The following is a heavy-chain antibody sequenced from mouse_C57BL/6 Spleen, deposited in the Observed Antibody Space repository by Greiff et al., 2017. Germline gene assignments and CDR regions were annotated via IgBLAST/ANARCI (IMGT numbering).Heavy chain of an antibody. Sequence: VQLQQPGAELVRPGSSVKLSCKASGYTFTSYWMHWVKQRPIQGLEWIGNIDPSDSETHYNQKFKDKATLTVDKSSSTAYMQLSSLTSEDSAVYDCARSRKGYYAMDYWGQGTSVTVSS. V-gene: IGHV1-52*01. CDR2: IDPSDSET. CDR3: ARSRKGYYAMDY. J-gene: IGHJ4*01. CDR1: GYTFTSYW.